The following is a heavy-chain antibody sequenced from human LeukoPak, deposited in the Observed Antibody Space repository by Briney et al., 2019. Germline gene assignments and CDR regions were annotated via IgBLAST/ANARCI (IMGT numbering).Heavy chain of an antibody. Sequence: PGGSLRLPCAASGFSFSFYSMNWVRQGPGEGLEWVSSITSSSFVHYSDSVKGRFSISRDNAKNSLYLQMDSLRAEDTAVYYCARGDSSAYYGSDYWGQGILVTVSS. V-gene: IGHV3-21*01. CDR1: GFSFSFYS. D-gene: IGHD3-22*01. CDR2: ITSSSFV. CDR3: ARGDSSAYYGSDY. J-gene: IGHJ4*02.